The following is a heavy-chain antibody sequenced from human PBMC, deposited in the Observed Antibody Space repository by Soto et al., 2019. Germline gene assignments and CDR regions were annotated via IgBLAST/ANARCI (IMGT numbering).Heavy chain of an antibody. D-gene: IGHD4-17*01. CDR2: IYYSGST. CDR1: GGSISSYY. J-gene: IGHJ6*02. CDR3: ARVMGRIDYVGYHYYYGMDV. V-gene: IGHV4-59*13. Sequence: SETLSLTCTVSGGSISSYYWSWIRQPPGRGLERIGYIYYSGSTNYNPSLKSRVTISVDTSKNQFSLKLSSVTAADTAVYYCARVMGRIDYVGYHYYYGMDVWGQGTTVTVYS.